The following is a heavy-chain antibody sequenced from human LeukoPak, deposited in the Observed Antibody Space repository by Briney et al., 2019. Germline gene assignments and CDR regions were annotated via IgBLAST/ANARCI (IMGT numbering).Heavy chain of an antibody. D-gene: IGHD3-10*01. V-gene: IGHV3-7*01. J-gene: IGHJ4*02. CDR3: ARDRGFGADDS. CDR2: IHKDGSAK. Sequence: GGSLRLSCGASGFTFSGYWMSWVRQAPGKGLEWVANIHKDGSAKRYVDSVKGRFTISRDNAKSSLYLQMNSRRVEDTAVYYCARDRGFGADDSWGQGSLVTVSS. CDR1: GFTFSGYW.